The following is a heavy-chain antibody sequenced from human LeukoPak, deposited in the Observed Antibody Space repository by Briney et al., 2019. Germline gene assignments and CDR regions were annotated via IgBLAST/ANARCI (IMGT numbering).Heavy chain of an antibody. CDR1: GGSISSYY. J-gene: IGHJ4*02. CDR2: IYTSGST. V-gene: IGHV4-4*07. Sequence: SETLSLTCTVSGGSISSYYWSWIRQPAGKGLEWIGRIYTSGSTNYNPSLKSRVTMSVDTSKNQFSLKLSSVTAADTAVYYCARDRYYYDSSGYDPYFDYWGQGTLVTVSS. D-gene: IGHD3-22*01. CDR3: ARDRYYYDSSGYDPYFDY.